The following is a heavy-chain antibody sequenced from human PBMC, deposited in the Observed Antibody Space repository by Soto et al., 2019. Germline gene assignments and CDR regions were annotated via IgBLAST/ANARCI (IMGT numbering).Heavy chain of an antibody. Sequence: EVQLLESGGGLVQPGGSLSLSCAASGFFFSSGVMSWVRQAPGKGLDWVSAISDSGHHTFYSDSVQGRFTISRDNSKNTLYLQMNSLRAEDTAVYYCARVLVVSDTPYAFDNWGQGTMVTVSS. CDR2: ISDSGHHT. J-gene: IGHJ3*02. CDR1: GFFFSSGV. D-gene: IGHD2-15*01. V-gene: IGHV3-23*01. CDR3: ARVLVVSDTPYAFDN.